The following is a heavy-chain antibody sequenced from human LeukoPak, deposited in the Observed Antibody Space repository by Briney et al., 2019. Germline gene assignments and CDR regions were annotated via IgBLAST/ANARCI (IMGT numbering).Heavy chain of an antibody. V-gene: IGHV1-69*13. CDR1: GYTFTSYD. Sequence: GASVKVSCKASGYTFTSYDINWVRQAPGQGLEWMGGIIPIFGTANYAQKFQGRVTITADESTSTAYMELSRLRSDDTAVYYCARAYNYGFQHWGQGTLVTVSS. J-gene: IGHJ1*01. CDR3: ARAYNYGFQH. D-gene: IGHD4-17*01. CDR2: IIPIFGTA.